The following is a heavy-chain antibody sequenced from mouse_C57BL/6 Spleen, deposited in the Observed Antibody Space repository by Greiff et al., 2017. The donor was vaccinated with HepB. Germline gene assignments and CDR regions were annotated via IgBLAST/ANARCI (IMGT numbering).Heavy chain of an antibody. J-gene: IGHJ4*01. V-gene: IGHV5-17*01. D-gene: IGHD2-5*01. Sequence: VQLKESGGGLVKPGGSLKLSCAASGFTFSDYGMHWVRQAPEKGLEWVAYISSGSSTIYYADTVKGRFTISRDNAKNTLFLQMTSLRSEDTAMYYCANSNYNYAMDYWGQGTSVTVSS. CDR2: ISSGSSTI. CDR1: GFTFSDYG. CDR3: ANSNYNYAMDY.